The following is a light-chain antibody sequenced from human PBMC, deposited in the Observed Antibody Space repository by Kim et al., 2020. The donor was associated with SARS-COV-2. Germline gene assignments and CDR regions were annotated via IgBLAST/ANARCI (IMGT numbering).Light chain of an antibody. V-gene: IGKV1-17*01. CDR2: GAS. J-gene: IGKJ5*01. Sequence: ASEGDRDPITCRARQDKRNDLGLYQQNPGSAPKRLIYGASSLQRGVRSRFSGSGTETEFTLSISSLQPEDFATYFCLQHNTCPITFGQGTRLEIK. CDR3: LQHNTCPIT. CDR1: QDKRND.